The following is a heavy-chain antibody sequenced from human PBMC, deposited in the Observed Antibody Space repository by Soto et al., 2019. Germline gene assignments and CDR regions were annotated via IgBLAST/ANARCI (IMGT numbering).Heavy chain of an antibody. CDR1: GFTFINYA. CDR3: AKATTNGGGFNPFGS. J-gene: IGHJ4*02. V-gene: IGHV3-23*01. D-gene: IGHD6-19*01. Sequence: EVQLLESGGGLVQPGGSLRLSCAASGFTFINYAMNWVRQAPGKGLEWVSGLSGSGTSTYYADSVKGRFTISRDTSRATLFLQMNSLTAEDTAVYYCAKATTNGGGFNPFGSWGQGALVTVSS. CDR2: LSGSGTST.